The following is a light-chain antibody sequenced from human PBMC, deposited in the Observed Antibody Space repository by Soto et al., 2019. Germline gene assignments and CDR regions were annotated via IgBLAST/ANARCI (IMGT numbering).Light chain of an antibody. V-gene: IGLV4-69*02. CDR2: LNSDGSH. J-gene: IGLJ1*01. Sequence: QLVLTQSPSASASLGASVNLTCTLSSGHSSYVIAWHQQQPEKGPRFLMKLNSDGSHSKGDGIPDRFSGSSSGAERYLTISSLQSEDEADYYCQTWGTGIHVFATGTKVTVL. CDR3: QTWGTGIHV. CDR1: SGHSSYV.